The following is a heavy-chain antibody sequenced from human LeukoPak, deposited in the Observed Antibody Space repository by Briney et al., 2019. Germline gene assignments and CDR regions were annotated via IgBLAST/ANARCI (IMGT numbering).Heavy chain of an antibody. J-gene: IGHJ4*02. Sequence: ASVKVSCKVSGYTLTELSMHWVRQAPGKGLEWMGGFDPEDGETIYAQKFQGRVTMTEGTSTDTAYMELSSLRSEDTAVYYCAGSSSWSQPDYWGQGTLVTVSS. D-gene: IGHD6-13*01. CDR2: FDPEDGET. CDR3: AGSSSWSQPDY. CDR1: GYTLTELS. V-gene: IGHV1-24*01.